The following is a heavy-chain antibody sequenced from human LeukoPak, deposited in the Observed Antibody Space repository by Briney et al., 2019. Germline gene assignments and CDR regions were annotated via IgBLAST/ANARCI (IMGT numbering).Heavy chain of an antibody. D-gene: IGHD1-1*01. Sequence: SETLSLTCAVYGGSFSGYYWSWIRQPPGKGLEWIGEINHSGSTNYNPSLKSRVTISVDTSKNQFSLKLSSVTAADTAVYYCARDPPYRERPRTWFDPWGQGTLVTVSS. V-gene: IGHV4-34*01. CDR3: ARDPPYRERPRTWFDP. J-gene: IGHJ5*02. CDR2: INHSGST. CDR1: GGSFSGYY.